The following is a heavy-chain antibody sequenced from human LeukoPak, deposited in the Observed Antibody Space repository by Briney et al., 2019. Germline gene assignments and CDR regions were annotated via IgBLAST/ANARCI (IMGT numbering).Heavy chain of an antibody. CDR3: ARHHMTTVTTDY. D-gene: IGHD4-17*01. Sequence: SGTLSLTCGVSGGSITSTNYWTWVRQPPGKGLEWIGEVNLQGSTNYNPSLMGRVAISVDMSENHISLQLTSVTAADTAVYYCARHHMTTVTTDYWGQGTLVTASS. J-gene: IGHJ4*02. CDR1: GGSITSTNY. CDR2: VNLQGST. V-gene: IGHV4-4*02.